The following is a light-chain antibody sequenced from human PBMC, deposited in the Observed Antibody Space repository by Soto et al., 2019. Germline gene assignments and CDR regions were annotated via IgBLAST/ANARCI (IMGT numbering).Light chain of an antibody. CDR2: LNSDGSH. CDR3: QTWGTGIRV. CDR1: SGHSSYA. Sequence: QLVLTQSPSASASLGASVKLTCTLSSGHSSYAIAWHQQQPEKGPRYLMKLNSDGSHSKGDGIPDRFSGSSSGAERYLTISSLQSEDEAEYYFQTWGTGIRVFGGGTKLTVL. J-gene: IGLJ3*02. V-gene: IGLV4-69*01.